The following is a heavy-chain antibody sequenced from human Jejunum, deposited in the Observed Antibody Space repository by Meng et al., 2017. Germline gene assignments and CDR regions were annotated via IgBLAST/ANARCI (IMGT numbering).Heavy chain of an antibody. D-gene: IGHD4-11*01. CDR2: INDSGST. J-gene: IGHJ4*02. CDR3: ARGNEYSNYGADF. CDR1: GGSISDYY. Sequence: QVKLQQWGAGLLKPSETLSLTVAVYGGSISDYYWTWIRQPPGKGLEWIGEINDSGSTNYNPSLKSRVTISVDTSKSQFYLRVSSVTAADTAVYYCARGNEYSNYGADFWGQGTLVTVSS. V-gene: IGHV4-34*01.